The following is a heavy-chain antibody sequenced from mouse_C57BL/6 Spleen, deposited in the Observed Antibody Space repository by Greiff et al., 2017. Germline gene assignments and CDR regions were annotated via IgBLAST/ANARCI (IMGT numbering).Heavy chain of an antibody. CDR3: ARRRVNWDYFDY. D-gene: IGHD4-1*01. V-gene: IGHV1-80*01. CDR1: GYAFSSYW. CDR2: IYPGDGDT. Sequence: QVQLQQSGAELVKPGASVKISCKASGYAFSSYWMNWVKQRPGKGLEWIGQIYPGDGDTNYNGKFKGKATLTADKSSSTAYMQLSSLTSEDSAVYFCARRRVNWDYFDYWGQGTTLTVSS. J-gene: IGHJ2*01.